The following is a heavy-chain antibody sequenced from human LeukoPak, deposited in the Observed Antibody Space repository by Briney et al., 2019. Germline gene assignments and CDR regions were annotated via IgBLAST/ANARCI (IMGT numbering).Heavy chain of an antibody. D-gene: IGHD3-22*01. V-gene: IGHV4-38-2*02. CDR2: IYHSGST. J-gene: IGHJ3*02. Sequence: SETLSLTCTVSGYSISSGYYWGWIRQPPGKGLEWIGSIYHSGSTYYNPSLKSRVTISVDTSRNQFSLKLSSVTAADTAVYYCARAWPPYYYDSSGYYYGDAFDIWGQGTMVTVSS. CDR3: ARAWPPYYYDSSGYYYGDAFDI. CDR1: GYSISSGYY.